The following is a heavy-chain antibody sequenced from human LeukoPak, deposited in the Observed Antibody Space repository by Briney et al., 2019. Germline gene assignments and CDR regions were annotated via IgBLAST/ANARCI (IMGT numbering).Heavy chain of an antibody. Sequence: GASVKVSCKASGYTFTGYGISWVRQAPGQGLEWMGWISAYNGNTNYAQKLQGRVTMTTDTSTSTAYMELRGLRSDDTAVYYCARGQDSTTPSYWFDPWGQGTLVTVSS. CDR1: GYTFTGYG. J-gene: IGHJ5*02. CDR3: ARGQDSTTPSYWFDP. V-gene: IGHV1-18*01. CDR2: ISAYNGNT. D-gene: IGHD2-2*01.